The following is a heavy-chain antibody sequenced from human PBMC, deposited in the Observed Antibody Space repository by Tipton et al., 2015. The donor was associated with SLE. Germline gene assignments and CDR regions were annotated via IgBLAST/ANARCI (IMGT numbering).Heavy chain of an antibody. CDR3: ARGEMDVFDL. CDR1: GGSINSGDYS. Sequence: TLSLTCAVSGGSINSGDYSWSWIRQPPGKGLEWIGYIFHSGNAYYNPSLKSRVTISVDMSRNQFSLRLDSVTAADTALYYCARGEMDVFDLWGQGTVVSVSS. J-gene: IGHJ3*01. CDR2: IFHSGNA. V-gene: IGHV4-30-2*01.